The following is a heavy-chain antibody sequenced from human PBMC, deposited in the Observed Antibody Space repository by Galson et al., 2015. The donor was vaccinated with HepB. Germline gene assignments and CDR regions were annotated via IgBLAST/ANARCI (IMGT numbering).Heavy chain of an antibody. CDR3: ARGWYYNYMDV. V-gene: IGHV4-34*01. CDR2: IHHSGST. J-gene: IGHJ6*03. Sequence: WIRQTPGKGLEWIGEIHHSGSTNYNPSLSSRVSISVDTIKKQFSLRLTSVSAADMGVYYCARGWYYNYMDVWAKGTTVIVSS. D-gene: IGHD6-13*01.